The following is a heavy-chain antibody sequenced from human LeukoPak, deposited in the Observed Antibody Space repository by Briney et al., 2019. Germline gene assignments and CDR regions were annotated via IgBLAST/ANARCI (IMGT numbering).Heavy chain of an antibody. CDR2: IYYSGST. CDR1: GGSISSYY. J-gene: IGHJ5*02. Sequence: SETLSLTCTVSGGSISSYYWSWIRQPPGKGLEWMGYIYYSGSTNYNPSLKSRVTISVDTSKNQFSLKLSSVTAADTAVYYCARLGGDYGDYGWFDPWGQGTLVTVSS. D-gene: IGHD4-17*01. V-gene: IGHV4-59*01. CDR3: ARLGGDYGDYGWFDP.